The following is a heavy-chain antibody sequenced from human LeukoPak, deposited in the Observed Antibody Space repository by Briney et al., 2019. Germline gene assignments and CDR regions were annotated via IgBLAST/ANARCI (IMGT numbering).Heavy chain of an antibody. CDR3: ARSGRQDRYYYYMDV. Sequence: GASVKVSRKASRGTLSSYAISWVRQAPGQGLEWMGGIIPIFGTANYAQKFQGRVTLTADESTSTAYMQMSSLRSEDTAVYYCARSGRQDRYYYYMDVWGKGTTVTVSS. CDR1: RGTLSSYA. J-gene: IGHJ6*03. CDR2: IIPIFGTA. V-gene: IGHV1-69*13.